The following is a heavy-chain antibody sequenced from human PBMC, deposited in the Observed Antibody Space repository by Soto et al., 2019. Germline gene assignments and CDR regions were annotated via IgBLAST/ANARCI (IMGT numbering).Heavy chain of an antibody. Sequence: QVQLVESGGGVVQPGRSLRLSCAASGFTFSSYVMHWVRQAPGKGLEWVAVIWCDGSNKYYADSVKRRFTISRDNSKNTRYRQMNTMTVADTAADYCGRDPAQWLVSGYFQHWGQGTLVTVSS. V-gene: IGHV3-33*01. J-gene: IGHJ1*01. D-gene: IGHD6-19*01. CDR1: GFTFSSYV. CDR3: GRDPAQWLVSGYFQH. CDR2: IWCDGSNK.